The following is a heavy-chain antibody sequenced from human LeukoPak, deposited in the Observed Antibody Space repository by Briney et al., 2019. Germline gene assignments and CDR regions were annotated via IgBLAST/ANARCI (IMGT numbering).Heavy chain of an antibody. CDR2: FYGDSMI. V-gene: IGHV3-53*01. J-gene: IGHJ4*02. CDR1: EFRVSYNY. Sequence: GGSLRLSCKVSEFRVSYNYMTWVRQAPRKGLEWISTFYGDSMIAYTDAVKGRFTLSTDNSKTTFYLQMNSLRVEDTAVYYCATDRSGSSAGSWAYWGQGTLVTVSS. CDR3: ATDRSGSSAGSWAY. D-gene: IGHD6-13*01.